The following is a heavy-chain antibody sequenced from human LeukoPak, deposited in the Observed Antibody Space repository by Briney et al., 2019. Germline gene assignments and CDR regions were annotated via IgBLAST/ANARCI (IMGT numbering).Heavy chain of an antibody. CDR1: GYTFTSYG. J-gene: IGHJ3*02. CDR3: ARREYYYDSSGYNANDAFDI. V-gene: IGHV1-18*01. CDR2: ISAYNGNT. D-gene: IGHD3-22*01. Sequence: GASVKVSCKASGYTFTSYGISWVRQAPGQGLEWMGWISAYNGNTNYAQKLQGRVTMTTDTSTSTAYMELRSQRSDDTAVYYCARREYYYDSSGYNANDAFDIWGQGTMVTVSS.